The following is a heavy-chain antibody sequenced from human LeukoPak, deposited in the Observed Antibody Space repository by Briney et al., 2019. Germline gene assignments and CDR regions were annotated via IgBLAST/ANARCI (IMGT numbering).Heavy chain of an antibody. CDR3: ARESSYYYDSSGYDPDAFDI. D-gene: IGHD3-22*01. CDR1: GFTFSSYW. V-gene: IGHV3-7*01. Sequence: GGSLRLSCAASGFTFSSYWMSWVRQAPGKGLEWVANIKQDGSEKNNVDSVKGRFTISRDNAKNSLYLQMNSLRAEDTAVYYCARESSYYYDSSGYDPDAFDIWGQGTMVTVSS. CDR2: IKQDGSEK. J-gene: IGHJ3*02.